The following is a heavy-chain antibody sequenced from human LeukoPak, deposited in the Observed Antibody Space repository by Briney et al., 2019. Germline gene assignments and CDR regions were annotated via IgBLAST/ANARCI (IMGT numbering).Heavy chain of an antibody. J-gene: IGHJ4*02. D-gene: IGHD3-3*01. CDR3: ARSQRERAFGVVILPLYFDY. CDR1: GYTFTGYY. Sequence: GASVKVSCKASGYTFTGYYMHWVRQAPGQGLEWMGWINPNSGGTNYAQKFQGRVTMTRDTSISTAYMELSRLRSDDTAVYYCARSQRERAFGVVILPLYFDYWGQGTLVTVSS. CDR2: INPNSGGT. V-gene: IGHV1-2*02.